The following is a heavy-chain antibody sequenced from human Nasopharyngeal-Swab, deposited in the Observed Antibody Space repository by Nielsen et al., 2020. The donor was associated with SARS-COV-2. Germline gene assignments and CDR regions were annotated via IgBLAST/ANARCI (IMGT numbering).Heavy chain of an antibody. CDR2: ISGSGGST. J-gene: IGHJ3*02. D-gene: IGHD3-22*01. Sequence: GGSLRLSCAASGFTFSSYAMSWVRQAPGKGLEWVPAISGSGGSTYYADSVKGRFTISRDNSKNTLYLQMNSLRAEDTAVYYCAKDYYDSSGYHPDAFDIWGQGTMVTVSS. V-gene: IGHV3-23*01. CDR3: AKDYYDSSGYHPDAFDI. CDR1: GFTFSSYA.